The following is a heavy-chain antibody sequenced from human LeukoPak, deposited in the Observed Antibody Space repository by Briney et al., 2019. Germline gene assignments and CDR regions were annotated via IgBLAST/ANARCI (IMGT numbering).Heavy chain of an antibody. Sequence: TGSGPTLVNPTQTLTLTCTFSGFSLSTSGVGVGWIRQPPGKALEWFALIYGDDDKRYSPSLKSRLTITKDPSKNQVVLRMTNMDPVDTATYYCAHLEGGFSSDWYFQGFDYWGQGILVTVSS. CDR3: AHLEGGFSSDWYFQGFDY. CDR2: IYGDDDK. D-gene: IGHD6-13*01. J-gene: IGHJ4*02. V-gene: IGHV2-5*02. CDR1: GFSLSTSGVG.